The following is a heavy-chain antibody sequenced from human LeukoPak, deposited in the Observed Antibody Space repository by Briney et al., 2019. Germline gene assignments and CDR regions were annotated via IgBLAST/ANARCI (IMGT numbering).Heavy chain of an antibody. J-gene: IGHJ5*02. CDR2: VDPTDSYT. CDR3: ARQGIVVADSFDP. D-gene: IGHD6-19*01. V-gene: IGHV5-10-1*01. Sequence: GESLRISCKGSGYSFTNYGISWVRQMPGKALEWIGRVDPTDSYTNYSPSFQGHVAISVDKSISTAYLQWSSLKASDTAMYYCARQGIVVADSFDPWGQGTLVTVSS. CDR1: GYSFTNYG.